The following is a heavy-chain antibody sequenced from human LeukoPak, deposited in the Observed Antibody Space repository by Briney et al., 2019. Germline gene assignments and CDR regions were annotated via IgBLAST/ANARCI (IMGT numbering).Heavy chain of an antibody. J-gene: IGHJ3*01. CDR2: VYASGNT. V-gene: IGHV4-4*07. Sequence: SETLSLTCTVSGGSISTYYWSLIRQPAGKGLEWIGRVYASGNTNYNPSLKSRVTMSLDTSKNQFSLRLTSVTAADTAVYYCAREYSSSSGKNAFDVWGQGTMVTVSS. D-gene: IGHD6-6*01. CDR3: AREYSSSSGKNAFDV. CDR1: GGSISTYY.